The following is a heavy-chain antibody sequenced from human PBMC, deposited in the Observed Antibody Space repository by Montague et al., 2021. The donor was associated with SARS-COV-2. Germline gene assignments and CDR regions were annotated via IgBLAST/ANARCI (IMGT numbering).Heavy chain of an antibody. V-gene: IGHV4-39*02. CDR2: IYDSGST. CDR3: ARRGRKLLPVAITIGGFDI. J-gene: IGHJ3*02. D-gene: IGHD3-22*01. Sequence: SETLSLTCTVSAGSISSNNYYWAWIRQPPGKGLEWIGSIYDSGSTYYNPSLKSRVTISVDTSKNHFSLKLNSVTAADTAVYYCARRGRKLLPVAITIGGFDICGQATLLPVSS. CDR1: AGSISSNNYY.